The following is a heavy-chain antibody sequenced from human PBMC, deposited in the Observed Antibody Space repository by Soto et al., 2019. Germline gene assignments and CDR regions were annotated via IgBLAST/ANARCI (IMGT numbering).Heavy chain of an antibody. CDR2: IYHSGST. Sequence: SETLSLTCAVSGGSISSGGYSWSWIRQPPGKGLEWIGYIYHSGSTYYNPSLKSRVTISVDKSKNQFSLKLSSVTAADTAVYYCASAGFTMVTGFDYWGQGTLVTVSS. V-gene: IGHV4-30-2*01. CDR1: GGSISSGGYS. D-gene: IGHD3-10*01. CDR3: ASAGFTMVTGFDY. J-gene: IGHJ4*02.